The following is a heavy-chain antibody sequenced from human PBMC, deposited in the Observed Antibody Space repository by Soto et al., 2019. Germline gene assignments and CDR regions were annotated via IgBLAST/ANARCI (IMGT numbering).Heavy chain of an antibody. J-gene: IGHJ4*02. CDR1: GGSISSYY. Sequence: QVQLQESGPGLVKPSETLSLTCTVSGGSISSYYWSWIRQPPGKGLEWIGYIYYSGSTNCNPSLKSRVTISVDTSKNQFSLKLSSVTAADTAVYYCARSDGRYWGQGTLVTVSS. CDR3: ARSDGRY. CDR2: IYYSGST. V-gene: IGHV4-59*01.